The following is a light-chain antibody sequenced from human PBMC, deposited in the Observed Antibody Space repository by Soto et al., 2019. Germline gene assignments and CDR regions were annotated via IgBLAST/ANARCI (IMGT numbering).Light chain of an antibody. CDR3: SSYTSGSTRLV. V-gene: IGLV2-14*03. Sequence: QSALTQPASVSGSPGQSITISCTGTSSDVGGYNYVSWYQRHPDKALKLMIYDVSNRPSGVSNRFSGSKSGNTASLTISGLQAADEATYYCSSYTSGSTRLVFGGGTKLTVL. CDR1: SSDVGGYNY. J-gene: IGLJ2*01. CDR2: DVS.